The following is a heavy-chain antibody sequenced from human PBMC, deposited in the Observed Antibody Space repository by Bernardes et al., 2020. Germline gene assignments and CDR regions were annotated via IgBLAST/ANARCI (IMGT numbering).Heavy chain of an antibody. V-gene: IGHV3-74*01. CDR2: ISTDETNT. CDR1: GFTFSASW. CDR3: VRRVYGSGPD. D-gene: IGHD3-10*01. Sequence: GGSLRLSCAASGFTFSASWMQWVRQAPGKGLVWVSRISTDETNTAYADSVKGRFTISRDNGKNTLYLQMNSLRAEDTAVYYCVRRVYGSGPDWGQGTLVTVSS. J-gene: IGHJ4*02.